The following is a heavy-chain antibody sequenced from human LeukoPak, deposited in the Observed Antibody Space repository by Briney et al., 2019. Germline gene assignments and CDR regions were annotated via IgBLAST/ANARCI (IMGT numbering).Heavy chain of an antibody. Sequence: GGPLSLSCAASGFTFSSYTKIWVRKAPGKGLEWVSSINSSSSYIYYADSVKGRFTISRDNAKNSLYLQMTSLRAEDTAVYYCARDSPEPVHYYYYMDVWGKGAKVTVSS. CDR1: GFTFSSYT. CDR3: ARDSPEPVHYYYYMDV. CDR2: INSSSSYI. V-gene: IGHV3-21*01. J-gene: IGHJ6*03. D-gene: IGHD1-14*01.